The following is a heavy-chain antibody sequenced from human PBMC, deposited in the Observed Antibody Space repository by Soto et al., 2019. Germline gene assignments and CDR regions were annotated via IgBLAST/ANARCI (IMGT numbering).Heavy chain of an antibody. D-gene: IGHD3-22*01. CDR1: DGAITGYY. CDR2: VYNTGSP. J-gene: IGHJ4*02. V-gene: IGHV4-59*01. Sequence: PSETLSLTCTVSDGAITGYYWSWIRQSPGEGLEWIGIVYNTGSPSYNPSLKSRVTMSVDASTNQFSLILTSVTATDTAVYYCAGERLTGSGYFDYWGQGTLVTVSS. CDR3: AGERLTGSGYFDY.